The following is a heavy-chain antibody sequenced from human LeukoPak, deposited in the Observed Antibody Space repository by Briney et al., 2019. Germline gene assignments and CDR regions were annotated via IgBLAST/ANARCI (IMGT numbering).Heavy chain of an antibody. CDR2: IYTSGST. J-gene: IGHJ6*03. D-gene: IGHD6-19*01. CDR3: ATSVAGTYYYYYYMDV. CDR1: GGSISSYY. Sequence: TSETLSLTCTVPGGSISSYYWSWIRQPAGKGLEWIGRIYTSGSTNYNPSLKSRVTMSVGTFKNQFSLKLSSVTAADTAVYYCATSVAGTYYYYYYMDVWGKGTTVTVSS. V-gene: IGHV4-4*07.